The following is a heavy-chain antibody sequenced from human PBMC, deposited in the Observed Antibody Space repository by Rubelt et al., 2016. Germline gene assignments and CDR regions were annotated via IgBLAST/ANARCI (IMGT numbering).Heavy chain of an antibody. CDR3: ARITWRARGERFDS. CDR2: INHRRST. D-gene: IGHD3-16*01. CDR1: GGSFSGYY. J-gene: IGHJ3*02. V-gene: IGHV4-34*01. Sequence: QVQVQQWGAGLLKPSETLSLTCAVYGGSFSGYYWSWIRQPPGTGLDWIGEINHRRSTNYNPSLESRVTHPAETCKNPCSLNLSSATGEVTDGEYCARITWRARGERFDSSGQGIMVPGSS.